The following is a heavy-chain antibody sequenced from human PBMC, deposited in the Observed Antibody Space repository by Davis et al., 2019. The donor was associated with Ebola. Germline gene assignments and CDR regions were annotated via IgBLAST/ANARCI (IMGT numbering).Heavy chain of an antibody. CDR3: TRRSSGGWPLDY. Sequence: ASVKVSCKASGYIFTGYYIHWVRLVPGQGLEWIGWFNPNNGGTSLAQRFQGRVTMTRDTSISTAYMELTSLTSDDTAVYFCTRRSSGGWPLDYWGQGTLVTVSS. CDR1: GYIFTGYY. CDR2: FNPNNGGT. D-gene: IGHD6-19*01. J-gene: IGHJ4*02. V-gene: IGHV1-2*02.